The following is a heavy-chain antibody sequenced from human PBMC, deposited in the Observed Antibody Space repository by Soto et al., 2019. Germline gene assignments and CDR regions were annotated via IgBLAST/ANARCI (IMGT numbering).Heavy chain of an antibody. CDR2: IFPDGST. D-gene: IGHD2-15*01. Sequence: GGSLRLSCTVSGFTVNTKYMNWVRQAPGKGLEWLSVIFPDGSTYYTDSVRDRFTISRDNSKNTVYLQMNSLRPEDTAVYFCARRALPHAFVDYWGQGTLVTVSS. CDR3: ARRALPHAFVDY. CDR1: GFTVNTKY. J-gene: IGHJ4*02. V-gene: IGHV3-66*01.